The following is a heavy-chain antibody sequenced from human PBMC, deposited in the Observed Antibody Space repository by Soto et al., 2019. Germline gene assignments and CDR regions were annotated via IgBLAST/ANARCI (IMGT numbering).Heavy chain of an antibody. CDR2: IYYSGST. Sequence: SETLSLTCTVSGGSIISYYWIFIRHPPWKGLEWIVYIYYSGSTNYNPSLKSRVTISVDTSKNQFSLKLSSVTAADTAVYYCAGWVGASGYAFDIWGQGTMVTVSS. V-gene: IGHV4-59*01. CDR1: GGSIISYY. D-gene: IGHD1-26*01. J-gene: IGHJ3*02. CDR3: AGWVGASGYAFDI.